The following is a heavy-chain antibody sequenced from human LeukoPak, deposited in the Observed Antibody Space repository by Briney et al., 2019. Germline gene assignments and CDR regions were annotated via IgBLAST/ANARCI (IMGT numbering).Heavy chain of an antibody. V-gene: IGHV3-48*01. CDR3: SRDGIRWRYFQH. J-gene: IGHJ1*01. CDR1: GFTFSSYS. CDR2: ISSSSSTI. Sequence: GGSLRLSCAASGFTFSSYSMNWVREAPGKGLEWVSYISSSSSTIYYADSVQGRFTIPRDNAKTSLNLQMNSLRAEDPAGSYCSRDGIRWRYFQHWGQGTLVTVSS. D-gene: IGHD4-23*01.